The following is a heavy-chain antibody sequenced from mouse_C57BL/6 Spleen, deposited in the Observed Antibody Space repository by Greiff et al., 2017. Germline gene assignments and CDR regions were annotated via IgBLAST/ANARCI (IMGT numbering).Heavy chain of an antibody. Sequence: QVQLQQPGAELVKPGASVKLSCKASGYTFTSYWMHWVKQRPGQGLEWIGMIHPNSGSTNYNEKFKSKATLTVDKSSSTAYMQLSSLTSEDSAVYDCARESGLYAMDYWGQGTSVTVSS. CDR3: ARESGLYAMDY. J-gene: IGHJ4*01. V-gene: IGHV1-64*01. CDR1: GYTFTSYW. CDR2: IHPNSGST.